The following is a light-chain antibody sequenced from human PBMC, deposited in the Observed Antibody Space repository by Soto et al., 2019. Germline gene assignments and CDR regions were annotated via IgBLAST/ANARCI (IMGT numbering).Light chain of an antibody. CDR1: QSVSSSY. J-gene: IGKJ4*01. CDR3: QQDGSSPHT. V-gene: IGKV3-20*01. CDR2: GAS. Sequence: DIVMTKSPATLPVSPGERATLSCRASQSVSSSYLAWYQQKPGQAPRLLIYGASSRATGIPDRFSGSGSGTDFTLTISRLEPEDFAVYYCQQDGSSPHTFGGGTKVDIK.